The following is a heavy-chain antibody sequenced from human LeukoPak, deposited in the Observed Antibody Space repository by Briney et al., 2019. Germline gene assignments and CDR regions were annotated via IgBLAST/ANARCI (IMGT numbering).Heavy chain of an antibody. Sequence: ASETLSLTCAVYGGSFSGYYWSWIRQPPGKGLEWIGEINHSGSTNYNPSPKSRVTISVDTSKNQFSLKLSSVTAADTAVYYCARGLCSGGSCYHAAGYYGMDVWGQGTTVTVSS. CDR2: INHSGST. J-gene: IGHJ6*02. CDR1: GGSFSGYY. V-gene: IGHV4-34*01. D-gene: IGHD2-15*01. CDR3: ARGLCSGGSCYHAAGYYGMDV.